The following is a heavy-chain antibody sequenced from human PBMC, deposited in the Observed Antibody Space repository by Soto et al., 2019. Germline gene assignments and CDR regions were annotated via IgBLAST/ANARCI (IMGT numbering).Heavy chain of an antibody. CDR2: IYYSGST. J-gene: IGHJ6*02. D-gene: IGHD2-21*02. CDR1: GGSISSGGYY. CDR3: ARDQVTVVTHGYYYYGMDV. Sequence: KTSETLSLTCTVSGGSISSGGYYWSWIRQHPGKGLEWIGYIYYSGSTYYNPSLKSRVTISVDTSKNQFSLKLSSVTAADTAVYYCARDQVTVVTHGYYYYGMDVWGQGTTVTVSS. V-gene: IGHV4-31*03.